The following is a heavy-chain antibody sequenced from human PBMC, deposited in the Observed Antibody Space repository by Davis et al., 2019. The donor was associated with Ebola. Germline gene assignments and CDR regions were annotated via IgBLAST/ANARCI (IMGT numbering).Heavy chain of an antibody. J-gene: IGHJ3*01. Sequence: SETLSLTCTVSGYSINRGFTWGWIRQPPGKGLEWIGSIYHSGSTDYNPSLKSRVTISVDTSKNQFSLNLSSVTAADTAVYYCARLHEGDWGQGTMVTVSS. CDR1: GYSINRGFT. D-gene: IGHD3-16*01. CDR3: ARLHEGD. CDR2: IYHSGST. V-gene: IGHV4-38-2*02.